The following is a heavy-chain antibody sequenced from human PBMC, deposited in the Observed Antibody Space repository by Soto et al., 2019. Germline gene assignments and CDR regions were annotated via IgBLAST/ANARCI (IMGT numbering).Heavy chain of an antibody. CDR2: ISSNGGST. D-gene: IGHD3-22*01. CDR1: GFTFSSYA. J-gene: IGHJ5*02. V-gene: IGHV3-64D*06. Sequence: EVQLVESGGGLVQPGGSLRLSCSASGFTFSSYAMHWVRQAPGKGLEYVSAISSNGGSTYYADSVKGRFTISRDNSKNTLYLRMSSLRAEDTAVYYCVKEGYYYDSSGYYYGWFDPWGQGTLVTVSS. CDR3: VKEGYYYDSSGYYYGWFDP.